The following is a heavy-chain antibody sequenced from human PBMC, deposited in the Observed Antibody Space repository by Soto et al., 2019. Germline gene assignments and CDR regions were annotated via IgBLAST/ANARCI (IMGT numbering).Heavy chain of an antibody. CDR3: ETDMYRSSSFWLDP. CDR2: ISAYNGNT. V-gene: IGHV1-18*04. CDR1: GCTFTSYG. D-gene: IGHD6-6*01. Sequence: ASVEVSCKASGCTFTSYGISWVRQAPGQGLEWMGWISAYNGNTNYAQKLQGRVTMTTDTSTSTAYMELRSLRSDDTDVYYRETDMYRSSSFWLDPWGQGTLVTVSS. J-gene: IGHJ5*02.